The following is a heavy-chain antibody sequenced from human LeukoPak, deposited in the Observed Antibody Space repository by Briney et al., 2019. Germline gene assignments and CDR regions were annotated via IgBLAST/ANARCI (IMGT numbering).Heavy chain of an antibody. CDR3: AKVSGYFDY. D-gene: IGHD1-26*01. CDR2: ISASGVGT. Sequence: GGSLRLSCAASGFTFDDYAMHWVRQAPGKGLEWVSGISASGVGTYYADSVKGRFTISRDNSKNTLYLQMNSLRAEDTAIYYCAKVSGYFDYWGQGTLVIVSS. J-gene: IGHJ4*02. V-gene: IGHV3-23*01. CDR1: GFTFDDYA.